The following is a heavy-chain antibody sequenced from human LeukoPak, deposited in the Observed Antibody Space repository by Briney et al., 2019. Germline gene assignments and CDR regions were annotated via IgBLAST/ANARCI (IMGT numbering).Heavy chain of an antibody. CDR1: GFTFSTYV. CDR2: ISSNGDNT. V-gene: IGHV3-64D*06. Sequence: GGSLRLSCSVSGFTFSTYVIRWVRQPPGKGLEYVSAISSNGDNTYYADSVEGRFTIYRDNSKNTLYLQMSSLRADDTAVYYCVRGTGYWGQGTLVTVSS. J-gene: IGHJ4*02. CDR3: VRGTGY.